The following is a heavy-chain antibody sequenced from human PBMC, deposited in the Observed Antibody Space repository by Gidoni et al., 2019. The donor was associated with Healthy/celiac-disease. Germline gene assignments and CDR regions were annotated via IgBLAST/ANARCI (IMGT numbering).Heavy chain of an antibody. J-gene: IGHJ4*02. CDR1: GYSISSGSY. CDR3: ARDAAGYLKDY. Sequence: VQLQESGPGLVMPSETLSPPCPVSGYSISSGSYRGWIRQPPGKRLGWIGSIYHSGSTYYNPSLKSRVTISVDASKNQYSLKLSSVTAADTAVYYCARDAAGYLKDYWGQGTLVTVSS. D-gene: IGHD2-2*03. V-gene: IGHV4-38-2*02. CDR2: IYHSGST.